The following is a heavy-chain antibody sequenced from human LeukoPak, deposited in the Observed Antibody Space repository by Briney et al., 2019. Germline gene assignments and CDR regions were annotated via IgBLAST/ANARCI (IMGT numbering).Heavy chain of an antibody. D-gene: IGHD6-19*01. Sequence: TETLSLTCTVSGGSISSSSYYWGWIRQPPVKGLEWIGSIYYSGSTYYNPSLKSRVTISVDTSKNQFSLKLSSVTAADTAVYYCARVPYSSGWYLAFDIWGQGTMVTVSS. CDR1: GGSISSSSYY. J-gene: IGHJ3*02. CDR3: ARVPYSSGWYLAFDI. V-gene: IGHV4-39*07. CDR2: IYYSGST.